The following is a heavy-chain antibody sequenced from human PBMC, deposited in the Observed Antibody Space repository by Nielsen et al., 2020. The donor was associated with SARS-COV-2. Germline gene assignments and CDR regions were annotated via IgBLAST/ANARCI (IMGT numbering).Heavy chain of an antibody. CDR3: ARGTYNFRSYSSSGMDV. CDR1: GFTFSSYW. J-gene: IGHJ6*02. D-gene: IGHD3-3*01. Sequence: ESLKLSCAASGFTFSSYWMSWVRQPPGKGLEWIGESNQGGDANYSPSLKNRVTISMDTSKMQFSLRLTSVTAADTGTYFCARGTYNFRSYSSSGMDVWGQGTTVIVSS. V-gene: IGHV4-34*01. CDR2: SNQGGDA.